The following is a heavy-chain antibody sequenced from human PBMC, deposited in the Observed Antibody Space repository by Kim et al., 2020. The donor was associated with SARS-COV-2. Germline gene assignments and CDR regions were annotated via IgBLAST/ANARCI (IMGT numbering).Heavy chain of an antibody. CDR2: LYYSGST. CDR3: ARGPKKTYYYDSSGYYRPYKNYYSYYGMDV. J-gene: IGHJ6*02. V-gene: IGHV4-59*13. CDR1: GGSISSYY. D-gene: IGHD3-22*01. Sequence: SETLSLTCTVSGGSISSYYWSWIRQPPGKGLEWIGYLYYSGSTNYNPSLKSRVTISVDTSKNQFSLKLSSVTAADTAVYYCARGPKKTYYYDSSGYYRPYKNYYSYYGMDVWGQGTTVTVSS.